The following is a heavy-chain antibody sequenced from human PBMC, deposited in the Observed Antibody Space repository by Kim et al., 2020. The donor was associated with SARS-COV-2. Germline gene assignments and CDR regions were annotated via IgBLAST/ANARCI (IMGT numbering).Heavy chain of an antibody. Sequence: GGSLRLSCAASGFTFSSYAMSWVRQAPGKGLEWVSAISGSGGSTYYADSVKGRFTISRDNSKNTLYLQMNSLRAEDTAVYYCAKGQTAVWFGELWPWGQGTLVTVSS. CDR1: GFTFSSYA. CDR3: AKGQTAVWFGELWP. D-gene: IGHD3-10*01. J-gene: IGHJ4*02. V-gene: IGHV3-23*01. CDR2: ISGSGGST.